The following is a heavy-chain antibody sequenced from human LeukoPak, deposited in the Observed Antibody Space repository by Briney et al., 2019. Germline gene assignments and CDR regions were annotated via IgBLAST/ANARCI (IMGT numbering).Heavy chain of an antibody. Sequence: PSETLSLTCTVSGGSISSYFWSWIRQPPGKGLEWIGYIYTSGTTKYNPSLKSRVTISVDTSKNQFSLKLNSVTAADTAMYYCARGIAADGYYYYYYMDVWGKGTTVTVSS. V-gene: IGHV4-4*09. J-gene: IGHJ6*03. CDR2: IYTSGTT. CDR3: ARGIAADGYYYYYYMDV. D-gene: IGHD6-13*01. CDR1: GGSISSYF.